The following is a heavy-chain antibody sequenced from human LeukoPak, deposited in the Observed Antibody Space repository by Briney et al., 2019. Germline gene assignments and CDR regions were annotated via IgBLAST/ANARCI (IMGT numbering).Heavy chain of an antibody. CDR2: IRQDGSAK. V-gene: IGHV3-7*04. J-gene: IGHJ4*02. CDR3: ARDYD. Sequence: GGSLRLSCAASGFTFSSHWMSWVRQAPGKGLEWVANIRQDGSAKDYVDSVKGRFTISRDNAKNSVYLQMNSLRAEDSAVYYCARDYDWGQGTLVTVSS. D-gene: IGHD3-16*01. CDR1: GFTFSSHW.